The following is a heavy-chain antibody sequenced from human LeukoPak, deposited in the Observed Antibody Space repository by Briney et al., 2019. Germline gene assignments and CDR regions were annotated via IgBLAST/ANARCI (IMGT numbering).Heavy chain of an antibody. D-gene: IGHD1-26*01. Sequence: GGSLRLSCTASGFTFGDYAMSWVRQAPGKGLEWVGFIRSKAYGGTTEYAASVKGRFTISRDDSKSIAYLQMNSLKTEDTAVYYCTRESPQGIVGATETFGYWGQGTLVTVSS. CDR2: IRSKAYGGTT. CDR1: GFTFGDYA. CDR3: TRESPQGIVGATETFGY. J-gene: IGHJ4*02. V-gene: IGHV3-49*04.